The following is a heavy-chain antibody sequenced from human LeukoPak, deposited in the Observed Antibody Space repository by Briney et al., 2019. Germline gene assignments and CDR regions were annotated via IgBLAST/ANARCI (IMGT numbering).Heavy chain of an antibody. D-gene: IGHD3-22*01. CDR3: ARDSTYYYDSSGPYYFDY. CDR2: ISSSSSYI. CDR1: GFNFDDDG. J-gene: IGHJ4*02. V-gene: IGHV3-21*01. Sequence: PGRSLRLSCAASGFNFDDDGMHWVRQAPGKGLEWVSSISSSSSYIYYADSVKGRFTISRDNAKNSLYLQMNSLRAEDTAVYYCARDSTYYYDSSGPYYFDYWGQGTLVTVSS.